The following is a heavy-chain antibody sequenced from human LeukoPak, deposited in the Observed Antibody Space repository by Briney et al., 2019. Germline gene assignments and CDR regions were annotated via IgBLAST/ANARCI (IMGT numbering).Heavy chain of an antibody. CDR2: ISSSSTI. CDR1: GFTFSSYS. CDR3: ARDGGYSSSWYAAYNWFDP. Sequence: GGSLRLSCAASGFTFSSYSMNWVRQAPGKGLEWVSYISSSSTIYYADSVKGRFTISRDNAKNSLYLQMNSLRAEDTAVYYCARDGGYSSSWYAAYNWFDPRGQGTLVTVSS. V-gene: IGHV3-48*01. J-gene: IGHJ5*02. D-gene: IGHD6-13*01.